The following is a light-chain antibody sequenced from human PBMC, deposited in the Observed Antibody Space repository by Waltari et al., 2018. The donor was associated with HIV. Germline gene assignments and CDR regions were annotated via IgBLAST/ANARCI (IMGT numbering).Light chain of an antibody. CDR1: ALASQY. CDR3: QSAGSIGTSVV. V-gene: IGLV3-25*03. Sequence: SYELTQAPSFSVSPGQTARIACRGDALASQYVHWYQMKAGQAPVLRVDQENERALGITERICGSKSGKTGKLTITAVQAEDEADYYCQSAGSIGTSVVFGGGTKLTVL. CDR2: QEN. J-gene: IGLJ2*01.